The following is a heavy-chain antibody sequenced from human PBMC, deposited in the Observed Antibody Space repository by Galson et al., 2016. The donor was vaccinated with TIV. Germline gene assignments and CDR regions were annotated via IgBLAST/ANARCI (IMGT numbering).Heavy chain of an antibody. CDR2: IIPIFRSP. J-gene: IGHJ2*01. CDR1: GGSFSNYA. D-gene: IGHD6-13*01. V-gene: IGHV1-69*13. CDR3: ARPSDSSWYFDL. Sequence: SVKVSCKASGGSFSNYAINWVRQAPGQGLEWMGGIIPIFRSPNYAQRFQGRVTITADESTSTAFVELSSLRSVDTAVYYCARPSDSSWYFDLWGRGTPVIVSS.